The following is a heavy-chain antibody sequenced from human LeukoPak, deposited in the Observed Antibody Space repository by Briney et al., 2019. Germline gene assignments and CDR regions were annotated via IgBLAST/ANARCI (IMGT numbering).Heavy chain of an antibody. J-gene: IGHJ4*02. CDR3: AKSRLNDFWSGYPRTFDY. CDR1: GGSISSGSYY. D-gene: IGHD3-3*01. V-gene: IGHV4-61*02. Sequence: SQTLSLTCTVSGGSISSGSYYWSWIRQPAGKGLEWIGRIYTSGSTNYNPSLKSRVTISVDTSKNQFSLKLSSVTAADTAVYYCAKSRLNDFWSGYPRTFDYWGQGTLVTVSS. CDR2: IYTSGST.